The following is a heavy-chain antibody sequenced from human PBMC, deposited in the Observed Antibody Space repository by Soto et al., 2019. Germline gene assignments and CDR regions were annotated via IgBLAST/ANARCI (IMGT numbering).Heavy chain of an antibody. CDR1: GFTFRSYA. D-gene: IGHD2-2*01. CDR2: ISSNGGST. Sequence: GGSLRLSCAASGFTFRSYAMHWVRQAPGKGLEYFSAISSNGGSTYYANSVKGRFTISRDNSKNTLYLQMGSLRAEDMALYYCARDSRGYCSSTSCSFYYFDCWGQGTPVTVSS. V-gene: IGHV3-64*01. J-gene: IGHJ4*02. CDR3: ARDSRGYCSSTSCSFYYFDC.